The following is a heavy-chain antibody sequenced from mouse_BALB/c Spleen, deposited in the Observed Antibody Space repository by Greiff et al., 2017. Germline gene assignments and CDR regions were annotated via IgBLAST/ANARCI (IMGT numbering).Heavy chain of an antibody. CDR3: ARLYYGSSYGAMDY. J-gene: IGHJ4*01. CDR2: IWAGGST. Sequence: QVQLQQSGPGLVAPSQSLSITCTVSGFSLTSYGVHWVRQPPGKGLEWLGVIWAGGSTNYNSALMSRLSISKDNSKSQVFLKMNSLQTDDTAMYYCARLYYGSSYGAMDYWGQGTSVTVSS. V-gene: IGHV2-9*02. D-gene: IGHD1-1*01. CDR1: GFSLTSYG.